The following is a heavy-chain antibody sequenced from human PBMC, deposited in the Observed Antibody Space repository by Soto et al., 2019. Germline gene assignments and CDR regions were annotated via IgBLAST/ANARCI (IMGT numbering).Heavy chain of an antibody. Sequence: PSETLSLTCSVSGGSISSSSCYWGWIRQPPGKGLEWIGSIYYSGSTYYNPSLKSQVTISVDTSKNQFSLKLSSVTAADTAVYYCARQPRTGIAAASMDVWGQGTTVTVSS. D-gene: IGHD6-13*01. CDR3: ARQPRTGIAAASMDV. CDR1: GGSISSSSCY. CDR2: IYYSGST. V-gene: IGHV4-39*01. J-gene: IGHJ6*02.